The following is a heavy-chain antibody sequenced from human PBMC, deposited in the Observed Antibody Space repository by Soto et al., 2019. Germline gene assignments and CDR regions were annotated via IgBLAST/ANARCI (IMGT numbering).Heavy chain of an antibody. Sequence: SETLSLTCTVSGDSISSNSHYWGWIRQPPGKGLESIANIYYDGNTYYNPSLKSRVTISVDKSKNQFSLSLNSVTAADTAFYFCAQNGPYSLAVWGQGTTVTVSS. CDR3: AQNGPYSLAV. J-gene: IGHJ6*02. CDR1: GDSISSNSHY. D-gene: IGHD1-1*01. V-gene: IGHV4-39*07. CDR2: IYYDGNT.